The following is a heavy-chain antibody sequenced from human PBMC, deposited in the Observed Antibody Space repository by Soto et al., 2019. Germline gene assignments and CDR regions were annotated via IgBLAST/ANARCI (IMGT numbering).Heavy chain of an antibody. Sequence: PSETLSLTCTVSGGSISSYYWSWIRQPPGKGLEWIGYIYYSGSTNYNPSLKSRVTISVDTSKNQFSLKLSSVTAADTAVYYCARHRAVTNSFDYWGQGTLVTVSS. CDR2: IYYSGST. CDR3: ARHRAVTNSFDY. V-gene: IGHV4-59*08. J-gene: IGHJ4*02. D-gene: IGHD4-17*01. CDR1: GGSISSYY.